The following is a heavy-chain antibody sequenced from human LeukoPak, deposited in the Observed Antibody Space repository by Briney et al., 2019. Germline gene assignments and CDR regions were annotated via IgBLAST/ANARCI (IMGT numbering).Heavy chain of an antibody. D-gene: IGHD1-26*01. CDR2: INPKSGGA. J-gene: IGHJ3*01. CDR1: GYTFTGYY. Sequence: ASVKVSCKASGYTFTGYYIHWVRQAPGQGLEWMGWINPKSGGANYAQKFQGRVTMTRDTSISTAYMDLSRLKSDDTAVYYCAREGYGGGQDFDVWGQGTMVAVSS. V-gene: IGHV1-2*02. CDR3: AREGYGGGQDFDV.